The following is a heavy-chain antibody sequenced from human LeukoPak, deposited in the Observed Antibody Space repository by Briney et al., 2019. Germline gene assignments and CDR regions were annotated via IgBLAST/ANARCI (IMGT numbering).Heavy chain of an antibody. V-gene: IGHV3-33*01. D-gene: IGHD1-26*01. Sequence: PGGSLRLSCAASGFTFSSYGMHWVRQAPGKGLEWVAVIWYDGSNKYYADSVKGRFTISRDNSKNTLYLQMNSLRAEDTAVYYCARDGMLRWPNYYFDYWGQGTLVTVSS. CDR1: GFTFSSYG. J-gene: IGHJ4*02. CDR2: IWYDGSNK. CDR3: ARDGMLRWPNYYFDY.